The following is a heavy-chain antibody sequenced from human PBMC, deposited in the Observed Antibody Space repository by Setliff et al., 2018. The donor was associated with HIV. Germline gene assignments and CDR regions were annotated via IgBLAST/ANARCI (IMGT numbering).Heavy chain of an antibody. Sequence: GGSLRLSCAASGFTFSDYYMTWIRQAQGKGLEWVAYINTGGSTIYYADSVKGRFTISRDSSKNTLYLHMNSLRPEDTAVYYCAKDQLGYVVGPTGVSFDYWGQGTLVTVSS. CDR3: AKDQLGYVVGPTGVSFDY. D-gene: IGHD1-26*01. J-gene: IGHJ4*02. CDR1: GFTFSDYY. V-gene: IGHV3-11*04. CDR2: INTGGSTI.